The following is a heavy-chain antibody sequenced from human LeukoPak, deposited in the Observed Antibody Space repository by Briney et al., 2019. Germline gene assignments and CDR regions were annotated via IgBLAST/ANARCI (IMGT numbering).Heavy chain of an antibody. D-gene: IGHD3-3*01. CDR2: INHSGST. J-gene: IGHJ4*02. Sequence: SETLSLTCAVYGGSFSGYYWSWIRQPPGKGLEWIGEINHSGSTNYDPSLKSRVTISVDTSKNQFSLKLSSVTAADTAVYYCAATIFGVVSDYWGQGTLVTASS. CDR1: GGSFSGYY. CDR3: AATIFGVVSDY. V-gene: IGHV4-34*01.